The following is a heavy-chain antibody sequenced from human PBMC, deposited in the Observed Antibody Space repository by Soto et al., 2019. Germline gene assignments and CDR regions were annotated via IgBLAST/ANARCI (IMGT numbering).Heavy chain of an antibody. D-gene: IGHD4-17*01. CDR2: LQYDGTYI. V-gene: IGHV3-33*05. CDR1: GFTFSNYG. Sequence: QVQLVESGGTVVQPGTSLRLSCVASGFTFSNYGMHWARQAPGKGLEWVAYLQYDGTYIHYSDSVQGRFTISRDNSRNTLYLQMNSLGAEDTALYYCARNPRPTYGDYADYWGQGTLVTVSS. J-gene: IGHJ4*02. CDR3: ARNPRPTYGDYADY.